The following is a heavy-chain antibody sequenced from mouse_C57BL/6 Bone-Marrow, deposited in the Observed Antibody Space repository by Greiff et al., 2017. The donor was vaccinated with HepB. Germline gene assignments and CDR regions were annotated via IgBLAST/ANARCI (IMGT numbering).Heavy chain of an antibody. CDR2: IRNKTNNHAT. Sequence: EVQLVESGGGLVQPGGSMKLSCAASGFTFSDAWMDWVRQSPEKGLEWVAEIRNKTNNHATYYAVSVKGTFTISRDDSKSSVYLQMNSLRAVDTGVYYCTLGQGRGFAYWGQGTLVTVSA. D-gene: IGHD3-3*01. CDR1: GFTFSDAW. CDR3: TLGQGRGFAY. J-gene: IGHJ3*01. V-gene: IGHV6-6*01.